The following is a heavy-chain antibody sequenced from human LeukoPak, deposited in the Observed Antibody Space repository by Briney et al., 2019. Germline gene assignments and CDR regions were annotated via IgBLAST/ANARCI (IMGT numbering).Heavy chain of an antibody. V-gene: IGHV3-7*03. CDR2: INHNGNVN. D-gene: IGHD3-16*01. CDR1: GFIFSSYS. CDR3: ARGGGLDV. Sequence: GGSLRLSCAASGFIFSSYSMSWVRQAPGKGLEWVASINHNGNVNYYVDSVKGRFTISRDNAKNSLYLQMSNLRAEDTAVYFCARGGGLDVWGQGATVTVSS. J-gene: IGHJ6*02.